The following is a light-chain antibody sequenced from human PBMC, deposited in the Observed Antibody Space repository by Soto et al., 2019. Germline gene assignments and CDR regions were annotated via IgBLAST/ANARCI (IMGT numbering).Light chain of an antibody. CDR1: RSNIGAGYD. J-gene: IGLJ3*02. V-gene: IGLV1-40*01. CDR2: GNN. CDR3: QSYDSSLSGSV. Sequence: QSVLTQPPSVSGAPGQRVTISCTGSRSNIGAGYDVHWYQQLPGTAPKLLIYGNNNRPSGVPDRFSGSKSGTSASLAITGLQAEDEADYYCQSYDSSLSGSVFGGGTKVTVL.